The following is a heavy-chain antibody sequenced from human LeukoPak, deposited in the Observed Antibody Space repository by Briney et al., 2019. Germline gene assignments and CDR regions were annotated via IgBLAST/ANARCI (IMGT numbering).Heavy chain of an antibody. D-gene: IGHD3-22*01. J-gene: IGHJ4*02. CDR1: GYIFTRYG. V-gene: IGHV1-18*01. Sequence: ASVKVSCKASGYIFTRYGIDWVRQAPGQGLEWMGWISAYNGQTDYAQTLRGRVTMTRDTSTSTAYMELKSLTSDDTAVYYCARQGVVGSGYYRDFDYWGQGTLVTVSS. CDR2: ISAYNGQT. CDR3: ARQGVVGSGYYRDFDY.